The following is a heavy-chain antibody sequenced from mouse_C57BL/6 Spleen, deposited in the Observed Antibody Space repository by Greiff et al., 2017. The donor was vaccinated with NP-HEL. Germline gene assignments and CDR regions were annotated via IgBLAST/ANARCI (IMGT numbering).Heavy chain of an antibody. CDR3: TREEGTTVSYWYFDV. CDR2: IDPETGGT. V-gene: IGHV1-15*01. J-gene: IGHJ1*03. CDR1: GYTFTDYE. D-gene: IGHD1-1*01. Sequence: QVQLKESGAELVRPGASVTLSCKASGYTFTDYEMHWVKQTPVHGLEWIGAIDPETGGTAYNQKFKGKAILTADKSSSTAYMELRSLTSEDSAVYYCTREEGTTVSYWYFDVWGTGTTVTVSS.